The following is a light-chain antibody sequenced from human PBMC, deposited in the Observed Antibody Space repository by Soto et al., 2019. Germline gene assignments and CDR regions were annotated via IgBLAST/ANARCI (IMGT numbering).Light chain of an antibody. Sequence: QSVLTQPRSVSGSPGQSVTISCTGTSSDVGGYDFVSWYQQHPGKAPKLMIYDVNKWPSGVPDRFSGSKSGNTASLTISGLQAEDEAEYYCSSYTNINTRACVFGTGTKVTVL. V-gene: IGLV2-11*01. J-gene: IGLJ1*01. CDR2: DVN. CDR3: SSYTNINTRACV. CDR1: SSDVGGYDF.